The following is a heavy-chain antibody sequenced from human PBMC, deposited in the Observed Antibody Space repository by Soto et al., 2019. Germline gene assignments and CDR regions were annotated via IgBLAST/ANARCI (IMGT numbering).Heavy chain of an antibody. J-gene: IGHJ6*02. CDR1: GGTFSSYA. CDR3: ARVPDYDTLTGSLVSDYYYYGTDV. V-gene: IGHV1-69*13. CDR2: IIPIFGTA. Sequence: SVKVSCKASGGTFSSYAISWVRQAPGQGLEWMGGIIPIFGTANYAQKLQGRVTITADESTSTAYMELSSLRSEDTAVYYCARVPDYDTLTGSLVSDYYYYGTDVWGQRTTVTASS. D-gene: IGHD3-9*01.